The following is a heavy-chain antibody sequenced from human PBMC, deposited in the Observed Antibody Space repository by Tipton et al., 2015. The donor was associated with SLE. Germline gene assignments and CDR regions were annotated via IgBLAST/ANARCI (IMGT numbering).Heavy chain of an antibody. D-gene: IGHD4-17*01. CDR1: GYSISSGYY. CDR3: TRHDYGDSDAFDF. Sequence: TLSLTCTVSGYSISSGYYWGGIRQSPGKGLEGIGSLHHSGNAYYNASLKSRVAISVDTSNNLFSLKLSSVTAADTAVYYCTRHDYGDSDAFDFWGQGTMVTVSS. CDR2: LHHSGNA. J-gene: IGHJ3*01. V-gene: IGHV4-38-2*02.